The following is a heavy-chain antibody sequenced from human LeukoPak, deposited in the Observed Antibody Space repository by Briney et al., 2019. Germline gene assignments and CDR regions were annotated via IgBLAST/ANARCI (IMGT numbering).Heavy chain of an antibody. CDR2: TYSNGRT. CDR1: GFTFSNYV. V-gene: IGHV3-53*01. Sequence: GGSLRLSCAASGFTFSNYVMQWVRQAPGKGLEWVSVTYSNGRTYYADSVKGRFTISRDISKHTLYLQMNSLRAEDTAVYYCARVLSGRGSLYDYYYYMDVWGKGTTVTISS. CDR3: ARVLSGRGSLYDYYYYMDV. D-gene: IGHD3-10*01. J-gene: IGHJ6*03.